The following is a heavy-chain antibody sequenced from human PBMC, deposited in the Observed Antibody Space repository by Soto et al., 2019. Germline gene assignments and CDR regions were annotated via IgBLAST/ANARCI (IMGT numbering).Heavy chain of an antibody. CDR1: GYTFTSYG. D-gene: IGHD3-3*01. CDR2: ISAYNGNT. CDR3: ARGNYDFWSGYPADYYYMDV. V-gene: IGHV1-18*01. J-gene: IGHJ6*03. Sequence: GASVKVSCKASGYTFTSYGISWVRQAPGQGLEWMGWISAYNGNTNYAQKLQGRVTMTTDTSTSTAYMELRSLRSDDTAVYYCARGNYDFWSGYPADYYYMDVWGKGTTVTVS.